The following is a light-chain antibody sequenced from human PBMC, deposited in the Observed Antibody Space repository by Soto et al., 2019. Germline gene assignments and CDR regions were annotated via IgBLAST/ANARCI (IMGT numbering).Light chain of an antibody. Sequence: EIVMTQSPATLSVSPGERATLSCRASQSVFSNLAWYQQKPGQAPRLLIYGASTRATGIPARFSGSGSGTELTLTISSLQSEDFAVYYCQQYNNWTPYTFGQGTKREIK. CDR2: GAS. V-gene: IGKV3-15*01. CDR3: QQYNNWTPYT. CDR1: QSVFSN. J-gene: IGKJ2*01.